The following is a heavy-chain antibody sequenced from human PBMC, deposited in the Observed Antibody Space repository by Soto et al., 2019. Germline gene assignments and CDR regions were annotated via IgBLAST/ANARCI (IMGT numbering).Heavy chain of an antibody. CDR3: ATGWWNGTIAYYSDY. V-gene: IGHV1-69*06. CDR1: AGSLSNYA. J-gene: IGHJ4*01. D-gene: IGHD2-15*01. Sequence: SVKDSCMASAGSLSNYAINWVRQAPGQRLEWMGGIITLYGTGNYAPELQDRVTFTEAKATSTAYVEVSSLRSDDTAIYYCATGWWNGTIAYYSDYLGTGTRVTVSS. CDR2: IITLYGTG.